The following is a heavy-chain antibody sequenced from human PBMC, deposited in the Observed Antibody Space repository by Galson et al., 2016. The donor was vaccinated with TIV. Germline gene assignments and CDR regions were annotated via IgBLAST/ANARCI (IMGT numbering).Heavy chain of an antibody. D-gene: IGHD5-18*01. J-gene: IGHJ6*02. V-gene: IGHV1-69*13. CDR3: AKDRNKAMDTYHQYYGMDV. Sequence: SVKVSCKASGDTFLSYPFNWVRQAPGKGLEWMGGFIHLFGTPKYAQKFQGRVTITADESTNTVHMELSSLRSEDTAVYYCAKDRNKAMDTYHQYYGMDVRGQGTTVTVSS. CDR1: GDTFLSYP. CDR2: FIHLFGTP.